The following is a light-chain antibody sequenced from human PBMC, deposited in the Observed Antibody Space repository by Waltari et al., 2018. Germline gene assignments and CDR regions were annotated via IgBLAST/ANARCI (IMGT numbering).Light chain of an antibody. J-gene: IGKJ2*01. CDR3: QQYNDWST. V-gene: IGKV3-20*01. Sequence: EIVLTQSPGTLSLSPGERATLSCMASQSVSSSYLAWYQQKPGQAPRLLIYGASSRATGIPDRFSGSGSGTEFTLTISSLQPDDFATYYCQQYNDWSTFGQGTKLKI. CDR2: GAS. CDR1: QSVSSSY.